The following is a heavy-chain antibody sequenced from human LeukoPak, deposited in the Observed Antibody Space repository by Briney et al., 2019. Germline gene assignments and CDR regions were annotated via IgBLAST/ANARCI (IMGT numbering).Heavy chain of an antibody. CDR3: ARHYMVRGIIWFDP. Sequence: SETLSLTCTVSGGSISSDNYYWGWIRQPPGKGLDWIGSIYYSGRTFYNLPLKGRVIISVDTSKNQFSLNLTSVTAADTAVYYCARHYMVRGIIWFDPWGQGTLVTVSS. CDR1: GGSISSDNYY. V-gene: IGHV4-39*01. CDR2: IYYSGRT. D-gene: IGHD3-10*01. J-gene: IGHJ5*02.